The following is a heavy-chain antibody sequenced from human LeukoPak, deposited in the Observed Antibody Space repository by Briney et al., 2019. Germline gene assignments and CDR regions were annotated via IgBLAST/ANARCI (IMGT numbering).Heavy chain of an antibody. D-gene: IGHD3-22*01. J-gene: IGHJ4*02. CDR3: ARDHYYDSSQESYFDY. Sequence: SETLSLTCTVSGGSISSYYWSWIRQPPGKGLEWIGSIYYSGSTYYNPSLKNRVAISVDTSKNQFSLKLSSVTAADTAVYYCARDHYYDSSQESYFDYWGQGTLVTVSS. CDR1: GGSISSYY. V-gene: IGHV4-59*12. CDR2: IYYSGST.